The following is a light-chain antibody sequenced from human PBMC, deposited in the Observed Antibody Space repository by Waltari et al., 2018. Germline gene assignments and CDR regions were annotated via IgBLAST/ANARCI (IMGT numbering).Light chain of an antibody. CDR2: DAS. CDR3: QHYVRLPAT. CDR1: PSVGRS. V-gene: IGKV3-20*01. Sequence: EIVLTQSPGTLSLSPGERATLACRASPSVGRSLAWYQQKPGQAPRLLIYDASRRATGIPDRFSGSGSGTDFSLTISTLEPEDFAVYYCQHYVRLPATFGQGTKVEI. J-gene: IGKJ1*01.